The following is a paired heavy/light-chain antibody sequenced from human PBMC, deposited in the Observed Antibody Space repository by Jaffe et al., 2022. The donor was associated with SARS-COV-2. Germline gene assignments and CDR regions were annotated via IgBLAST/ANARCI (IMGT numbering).Heavy chain of an antibody. V-gene: IGHV3-21*01. J-gene: IGHJ4*02. CDR3: ARGPDIVTTKYYFDY. D-gene: IGHD5-12*01. CDR2: INSGSNYI. CDR1: GFTFSTYS. Sequence: EVQLVESGGGLVKPGGSLRLSCAASGFTFSTYSLNWVRQAPGKGLEWVSTINSGSNYIYYADSVRGRFTIYRDNAKKSMYLQMNSLRAEDTALYYCARGPDIVTTKYYFDYWGQGSLVTVSS.
Light chain of an antibody. J-gene: IGLJ3*02. CDR3: LSFDSSLSGWV. CDR2: GDY. V-gene: IGLV1-40*01. CDR1: SSNIGAGSD. Sequence: QSVLTQPPSVSGAPGQRVTISCTGSSSNIGAGSDVHWYQQLPGTPPKLLIYGDYNRPSGVPDRFSGSRSGTSASLAIGGLQAEDEADYYCLSFDSSLSGWVFGGGTKLTVL.